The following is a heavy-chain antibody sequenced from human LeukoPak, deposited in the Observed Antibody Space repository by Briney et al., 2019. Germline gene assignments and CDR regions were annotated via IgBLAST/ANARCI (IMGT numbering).Heavy chain of an antibody. CDR3: ARDRNDYGDGWFDP. Sequence: GGSLRLSCAASGFTFSSYSMNWVRQAPGKGLEWVSYISSSSSTIYCADSVKGRFTISRDNAKNSLYLPMNSLRAEDTAVYYCARDRNDYGDGWFDPWGQGTLVTVSS. D-gene: IGHD4-17*01. CDR1: GFTFSSYS. J-gene: IGHJ5*02. CDR2: ISSSSSTI. V-gene: IGHV3-48*04.